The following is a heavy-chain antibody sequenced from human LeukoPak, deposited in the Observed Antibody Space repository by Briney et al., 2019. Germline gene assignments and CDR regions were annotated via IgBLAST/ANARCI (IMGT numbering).Heavy chain of an antibody. CDR1: GGSISSSNYY. Sequence: SETLSLTCPVSGGSISSSNYYWGWIRQPPGKGLEWIGSISYSGNTHYNPSLKSRVAISVDTSNNQFSLKLTSVTAADTAVYYCARQSPKNDFWSAYHSWFDPWGQGTLVTVSS. CDR2: ISYSGNT. V-gene: IGHV4-39*01. D-gene: IGHD3-3*01. CDR3: ARQSPKNDFWSAYHSWFDP. J-gene: IGHJ5*02.